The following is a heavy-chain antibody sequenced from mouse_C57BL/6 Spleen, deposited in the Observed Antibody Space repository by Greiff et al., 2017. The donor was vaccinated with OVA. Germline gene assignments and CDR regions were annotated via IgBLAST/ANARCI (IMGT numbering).Heavy chain of an antibody. Sequence: EVKLVESGEGLVKPGGSLKLSCAASGFTFSSYAMSWVRQTPGKRLEWVAYISSCGDYIYYADTVKGRSTISRDKSRSTAYLQMSSLKSEDTAMDYCTRDMSSGSFAYWGQGTLVTVSA. CDR1: GFTFSSYA. V-gene: IGHV5-9-1*02. CDR2: ISSCGDYI. D-gene: IGHD3-2*02. CDR3: TRDMSSGSFAY. J-gene: IGHJ3*01.